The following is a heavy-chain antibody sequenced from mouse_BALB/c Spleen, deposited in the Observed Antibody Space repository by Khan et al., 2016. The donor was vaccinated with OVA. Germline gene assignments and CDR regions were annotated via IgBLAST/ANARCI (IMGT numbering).Heavy chain of an antibody. CDR1: GYSITSGYG. CDR3: ARTARIKY. CDR2: ISYSGST. V-gene: IGHV3-2*02. J-gene: IGHJ2*01. Sequence: VQLQQSGPGLVKPSQSLSLTCTVTGYSITSGYGWNWIRQFPGNKLEWMGYISYSGSTNYNPSLKSRISITRDTSKNQFFLQLNSVTTEDTATYYSARTARIKYWGQGTTLTVSS. D-gene: IGHD1-2*01.